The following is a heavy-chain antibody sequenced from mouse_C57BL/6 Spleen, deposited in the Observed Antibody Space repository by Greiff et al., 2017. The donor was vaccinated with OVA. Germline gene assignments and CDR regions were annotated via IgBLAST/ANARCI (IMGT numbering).Heavy chain of an antibody. Sequence: VQLQQSGPELVKPGASVKISCKASGYTFTDYYMNWVKQSHGKSLEWIGDINPNNGGTSYNQKFKGKATLTVDKSSSTAYMELRSLTSEDSAVYYCARPTVVDPHWYFDVWGTGTTVTVSS. CDR1: GYTFTDYY. D-gene: IGHD1-1*01. J-gene: IGHJ1*03. V-gene: IGHV1-26*01. CDR2: INPNNGGT. CDR3: ARPTVVDPHWYFDV.